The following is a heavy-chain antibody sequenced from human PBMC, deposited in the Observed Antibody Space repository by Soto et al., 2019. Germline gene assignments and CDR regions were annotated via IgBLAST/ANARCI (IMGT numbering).Heavy chain of an antibody. Sequence: KTSETLSLTCSVSGGSLSKYYWSWIRQPAGQGLEWIGRISTSGHVVSKVSLRSRLTMSVDMSNNHFSLKLTSVTAADTAVYYCARDNNDFWSLYPLAFDYWGQGALVTVSS. J-gene: IGHJ4*02. CDR1: GGSLSKYY. V-gene: IGHV4-4*07. CDR2: ISTSGHV. D-gene: IGHD3-3*01. CDR3: ARDNNDFWSLYPLAFDY.